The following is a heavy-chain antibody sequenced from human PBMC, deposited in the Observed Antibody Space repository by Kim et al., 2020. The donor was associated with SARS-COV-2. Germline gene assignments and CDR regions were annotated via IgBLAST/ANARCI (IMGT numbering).Heavy chain of an antibody. Sequence: TYYADSVKGRFTTSKDNSKNTLYLQMNSLRAEDTAVYYCVKGSVTIENDYWGQGALVTVSS. J-gene: IGHJ4*02. D-gene: IGHD3-3*01. CDR3: VKGSVTIENDY. V-gene: IGHV3-23*01. CDR2: T.